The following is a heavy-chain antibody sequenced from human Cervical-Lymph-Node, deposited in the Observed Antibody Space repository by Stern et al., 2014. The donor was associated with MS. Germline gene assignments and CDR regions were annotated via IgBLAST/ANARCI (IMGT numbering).Heavy chain of an antibody. Sequence: VKLVESGGGLVQPGGSLRLSCTVSGFTLSSNWMHWVRQVPGKGLVWVSRINNEGTGTSYADFVEGRFTISRDDAKNTVYLQMNSLRAEDTGVYYCATVFEHWGQGTPVTVSS. V-gene: IGHV3-74*01. J-gene: IGHJ4*02. CDR3: ATVFEH. D-gene: IGHD4-17*01. CDR2: INNEGTGT. CDR1: GFTLSSNW.